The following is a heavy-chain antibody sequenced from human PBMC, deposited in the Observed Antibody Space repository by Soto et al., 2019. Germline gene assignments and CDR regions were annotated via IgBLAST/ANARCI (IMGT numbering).Heavy chain of an antibody. D-gene: IGHD3-10*01. CDR2: VCPEGRT. Sequence: QVRLQQWGAGLVRPSETLSLTCAVYGGSFNNYCWSWIRQPPGKGLEWIGEVCPEGRTNYSPTLKRKVRIAVEWSKNQFSLRLTSVTVADTAVYYCARGDYGKYDAYNWFHPWGQGNLVIVAS. J-gene: IGHJ5*02. CDR1: GGSFNNYC. CDR3: ARGDYGKYDAYNWFHP. V-gene: IGHV4-34*02.